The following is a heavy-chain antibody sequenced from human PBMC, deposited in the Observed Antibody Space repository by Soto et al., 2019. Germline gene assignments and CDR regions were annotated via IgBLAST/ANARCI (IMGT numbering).Heavy chain of an antibody. D-gene: IGHD3-10*01. CDR1: GFTFSDYY. J-gene: IGHJ4*02. V-gene: IGHV3-11*01. CDR3: ARSGSGSYYSHYFDY. CDR2: IGNTGSTI. Sequence: QVQLVESGGGLVKPGGSLRLSCAASGFTFSDYYMSWVRQAPGKGLEWVSYIGNTGSTISYADSVKGRFTVSRDNAKNSLYLQMNSLRAEDTAVYYCARSGSGSYYSHYFDYWGQGTLVTVSS.